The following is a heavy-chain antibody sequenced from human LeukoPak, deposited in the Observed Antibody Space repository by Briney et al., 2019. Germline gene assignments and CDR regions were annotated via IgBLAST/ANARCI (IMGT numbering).Heavy chain of an antibody. CDR3: ARSRGIAARFTYDY. Sequence: PSETLSLTCTVSGGSISSYYWSWIRQPPGKGLEWIGYIYYSGSTNYNPSLKSRVTISVDTSKNQFSLKLSSVTAADTAVYYCARSRGIAARFTYDYWGQGTLVTVSS. D-gene: IGHD6-6*01. J-gene: IGHJ4*02. CDR1: GGSISSYY. V-gene: IGHV4-59*01. CDR2: IYYSGST.